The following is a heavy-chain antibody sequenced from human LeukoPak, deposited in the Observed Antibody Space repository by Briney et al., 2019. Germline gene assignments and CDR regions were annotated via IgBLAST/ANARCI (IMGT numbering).Heavy chain of an antibody. D-gene: IGHD4-17*01. CDR1: GFTYDDYG. CDR3: ARESGYGDPRFDY. V-gene: IGHV3-7*01. J-gene: IGHJ4*02. CDR2: INQAGSEK. Sequence: PGGSLRLSCAASGFTYDDYGMNWVRQAPGKGLEWVANINQAGSEKYYVDSVKGRFTISRDNAKISLYLQMNSLRAEDTAVYYCARESGYGDPRFDYWGQGTLVTVSS.